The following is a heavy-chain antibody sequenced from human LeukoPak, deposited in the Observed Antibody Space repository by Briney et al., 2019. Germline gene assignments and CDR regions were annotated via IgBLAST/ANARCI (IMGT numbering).Heavy chain of an antibody. D-gene: IGHD1-14*01. CDR2: MNPNSGNT. CDR1: GYTFTSYD. J-gene: IGHJ5*02. V-gene: IGHV1-8*01. Sequence: GASVKVSCKASGYTFTSYDINWVRQATGQGLEWMGWMNPNSGNTGYAQKFQGRVTMTRNTSISTAYMELSSLRSEDTAVYYCASALTTGGWFDPWGQGTLVTVSS. CDR3: ASALTTGGWFDP.